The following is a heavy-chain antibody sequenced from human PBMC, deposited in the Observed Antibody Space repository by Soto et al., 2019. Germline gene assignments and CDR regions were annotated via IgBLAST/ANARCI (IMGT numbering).Heavy chain of an antibody. CDR3: ARDKITGLFDY. Sequence: QVQLQQWGAGLLKPSETLSLTCAVYGGSFSGYYWTWIRQPPGTGLEWIGEINHSGSTNYNPSLKSRVTISVDTSNNQFSQKLTSVTAAATAVYYCARDKITGLFDYWGQGTPVTVSS. D-gene: IGHD2-8*02. CDR1: GGSFSGYY. J-gene: IGHJ4*02. CDR2: INHSGST. V-gene: IGHV4-34*01.